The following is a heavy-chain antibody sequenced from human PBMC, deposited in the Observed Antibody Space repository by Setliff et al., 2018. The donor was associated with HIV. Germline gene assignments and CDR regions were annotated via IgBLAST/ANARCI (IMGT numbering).Heavy chain of an antibody. CDR1: GGSISSHY. Sequence: SETLSLTCTVSGGSISSHYWSWIRQPPGKGLEWIGYIYYSGSTNYNPSLKSRVTISVDTSKNQFSLKLSSVTAADTAVYYCARGFGSSWGGNYYYYYMDVWGEGTTVTVS. V-gene: IGHV4-59*11. CDR2: IYYSGST. CDR3: ARGFGSSWGGNYYYYYMDV. D-gene: IGHD6-13*01. J-gene: IGHJ6*03.